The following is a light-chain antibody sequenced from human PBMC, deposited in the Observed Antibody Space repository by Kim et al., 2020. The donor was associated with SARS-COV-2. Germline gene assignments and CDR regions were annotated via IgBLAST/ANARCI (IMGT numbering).Light chain of an antibody. J-gene: IGKJ5*01. CDR1: QGIGSY. V-gene: IGKV1-9*01. CDR3: QQLEYYPIT. CDR2: AAS. Sequence: QLTQSPSPLSASVGDRVTITCRASQGIGSYLAWYQQKPGKAPKLLIYAASTLQSGVPSRFSGSGSATDFTLTITSLQPEDFATYYCQQLEYYPITFGQGTRLDIK.